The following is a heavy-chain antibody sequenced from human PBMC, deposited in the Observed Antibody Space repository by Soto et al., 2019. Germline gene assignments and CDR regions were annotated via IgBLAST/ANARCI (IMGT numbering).Heavy chain of an antibody. D-gene: IGHD2-15*01. J-gene: IGHJ4*02. CDR3: LKESGGSGRENDFDT. CDR1: GFTFHHYA. CDR2: VSYDGKYK. V-gene: IGHV3-30*18. Sequence: GGSLRLSCVASGFTFHHYAIDWVRQAPGKGLEWVAVVSYDGKYKDYAESVKGRFTISRDNSNNVVYLQMESLRPEDTAIYYCLKESGGSGRENDFDTWGQGTKVTVYS.